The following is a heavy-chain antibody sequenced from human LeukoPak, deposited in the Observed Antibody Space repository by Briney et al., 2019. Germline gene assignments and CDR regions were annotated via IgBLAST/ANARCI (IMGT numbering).Heavy chain of an antibody. Sequence: GGSLRLSCAASGFTFSSYSMNWVRQAPGKGLEWVSSISSSSSYIYSADSVKGRFTISRDNAKNSLYLQMNSLRIEDTALYYCVRGYNSFDPWGQGTQVTVSS. J-gene: IGHJ5*02. CDR1: GFTFSSYS. CDR2: ISSSSSYI. V-gene: IGHV3-21*04. D-gene: IGHD3-22*01. CDR3: VRGYNSFDP.